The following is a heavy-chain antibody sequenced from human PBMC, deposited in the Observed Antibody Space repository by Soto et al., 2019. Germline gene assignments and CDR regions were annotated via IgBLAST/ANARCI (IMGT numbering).Heavy chain of an antibody. V-gene: IGHV4-30-4*01. Sequence: PSETLSLTCTVSGGSISSSTYYWGWMRQPPGKGLEWIGYIYYSGSTYYNPSLKSRVTISVDTSKNQFSLKLSSVTAADTAVYYCARDFGTCRGDCCSIGYWGQGTLVTVS. CDR2: IYYSGST. J-gene: IGHJ4*02. D-gene: IGHD2-21*02. CDR1: GGSISSSTYY. CDR3: ARDFGTCRGDCCSIGY.